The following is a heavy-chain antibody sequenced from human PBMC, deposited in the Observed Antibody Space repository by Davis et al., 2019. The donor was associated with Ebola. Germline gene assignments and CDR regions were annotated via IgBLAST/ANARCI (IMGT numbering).Heavy chain of an antibody. Sequence: SETLSLTCTLSGGSISTYYWSWFRQPPGKGLEWIGHTYFGGSTDYNPSLKSRVTISVDTSNNQFSLKLSSVTAADTAVYYCARRGTNYYYYGMDVWGQGTTVTVSS. V-gene: IGHV4-59*08. D-gene: IGHD1-1*01. CDR1: GGSISTYY. CDR2: TYFGGST. CDR3: ARRGTNYYYYGMDV. J-gene: IGHJ6*02.